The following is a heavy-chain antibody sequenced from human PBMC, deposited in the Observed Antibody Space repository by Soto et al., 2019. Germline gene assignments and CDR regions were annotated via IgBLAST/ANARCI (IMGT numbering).Heavy chain of an antibody. V-gene: IGHV3-23*01. CDR2: ISGSGGST. CDR3: ARRGPGTYFDY. D-gene: IGHD6-13*01. Sequence: EVQLLDSGGGLVQPGGSLRLSCAASGFTFSSYAMNWVRQAPGKGLEWVSVISGSGGSTYYADSVKGRFTISRDTSKNTLYLQMNSLSAEDTAVYYCARRGPGTYFDYWGQGSLVTVSS. J-gene: IGHJ4*02. CDR1: GFTFSSYA.